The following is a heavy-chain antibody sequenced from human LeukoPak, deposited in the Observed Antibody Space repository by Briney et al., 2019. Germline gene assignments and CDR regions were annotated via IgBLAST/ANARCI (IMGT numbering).Heavy chain of an antibody. CDR1: GFTFSDYY. J-gene: IGHJ4*02. D-gene: IGHD1-26*01. Sequence: PGGSLRLSCAASGFTFSDYYMSRIRQAPGKGLEWVSYISSSGSTTYYADSVKGRFTISRDNAKNSLYLQMNSLRAEDTAVYYCARAATGDFDYWGQGTLVTVSS. CDR2: ISSSGSTT. V-gene: IGHV3-11*04. CDR3: ARAATGDFDY.